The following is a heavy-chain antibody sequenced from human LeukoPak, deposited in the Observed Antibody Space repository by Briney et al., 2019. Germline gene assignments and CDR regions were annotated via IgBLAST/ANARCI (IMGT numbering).Heavy chain of an antibody. CDR3: ARESIVVAEIYYYYGMDV. D-gene: IGHD3-22*01. J-gene: IGHJ6*02. V-gene: IGHV4-4*07. CDR1: GGSISSYC. CDR2: IYTSGST. Sequence: SETLSLTCTVSGGSISSYCWSWIRQPAGKGLEWIGRIYTSGSTNYNPSLKSRVTMSVDTSKNQFSLKLSSVTAADTAVYYCARESIVVAEIYYYYGMDVWGQGTTVTVSS.